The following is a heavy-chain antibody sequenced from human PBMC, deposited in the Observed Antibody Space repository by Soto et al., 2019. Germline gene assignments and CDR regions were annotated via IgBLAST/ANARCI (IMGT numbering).Heavy chain of an antibody. Sequence: GASVKVSCKSSGYTFTSYPMHWVRQAPGQRLEWMGWINAGNGNTKYSQKFQGRVTITRDTFASTAYMEMSSLRSEDTAVYYCEKRGRSLGYYYGLDVWGQGSTVTLP. V-gene: IGHV1-3*01. CDR1: GYTFTSYP. D-gene: IGHD3-10*01. J-gene: IGHJ6*02. CDR2: INAGNGNT. CDR3: EKRGRSLGYYYGLDV.